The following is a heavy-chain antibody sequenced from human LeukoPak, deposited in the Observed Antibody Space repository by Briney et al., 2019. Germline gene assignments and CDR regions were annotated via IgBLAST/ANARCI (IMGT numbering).Heavy chain of an antibody. Sequence: ASVKVSCKASGGTFSSYTISWVRQAPGQGLEWMGRINPNSGGTNYAQKFQGRVTMTRDTSISTAYMELGRLRSDDTAVYYCARPGPLRGIGMSVNDYWGQGTLVTVSS. J-gene: IGHJ4*02. CDR2: INPNSGGT. CDR3: ARPGPLRGIGMSVNDY. D-gene: IGHD1-26*01. CDR1: GGTFSSYT. V-gene: IGHV1-2*06.